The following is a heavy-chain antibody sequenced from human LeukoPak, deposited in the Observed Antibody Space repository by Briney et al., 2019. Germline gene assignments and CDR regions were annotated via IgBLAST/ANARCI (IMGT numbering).Heavy chain of an antibody. D-gene: IGHD5-12*01. Sequence: GGSLRLSCADSGLTFRTSAMHWVRQAPGKGLEWVAVVSFDGSNENYADSVRGRFTISRDNSKNTLYLQMSGLRREDTAMYYCAREGEIGYDLSDYWGQGTLVTVSS. V-gene: IGHV3-30-3*01. J-gene: IGHJ4*02. CDR1: GLTFRTSA. CDR3: AREGEIGYDLSDY. CDR2: VSFDGSNE.